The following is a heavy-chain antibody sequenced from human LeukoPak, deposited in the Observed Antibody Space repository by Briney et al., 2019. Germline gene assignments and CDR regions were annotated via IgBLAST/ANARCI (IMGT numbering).Heavy chain of an antibody. Sequence: PGGSLRLSCAASGFTFSSYAMHWVRQAPGKGLEWVAVISYDGSNKYYADSVKGRFTISRDNSKNTLYLQMNSLRAEDTAVYYCARARPLIVVVPAAPLDYWGQGTLVTVSS. CDR2: ISYDGSNK. V-gene: IGHV3-30-3*01. D-gene: IGHD2-2*01. CDR3: ARARPLIVVVPAAPLDY. J-gene: IGHJ4*02. CDR1: GFTFSSYA.